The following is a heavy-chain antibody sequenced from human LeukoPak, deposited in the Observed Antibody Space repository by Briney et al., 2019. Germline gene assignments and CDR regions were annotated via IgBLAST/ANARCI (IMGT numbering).Heavy chain of an antibody. D-gene: IGHD4-17*01. J-gene: IGHJ4*02. CDR1: GDSISAYY. Sequence: SETLSLTCTVSGDSISAYYWSWIRQSAGNGLEWIGRIYPRVGIYASENTYYNPSLKSRVSMSGDTSKNQLSLKLTSVTAADTAVYCCARDPTTVTSIFDSWGRGTLVTVSS. V-gene: IGHV4-4*07. CDR2: IYPRVGIYASENT. CDR3: ARDPTTVTSIFDS.